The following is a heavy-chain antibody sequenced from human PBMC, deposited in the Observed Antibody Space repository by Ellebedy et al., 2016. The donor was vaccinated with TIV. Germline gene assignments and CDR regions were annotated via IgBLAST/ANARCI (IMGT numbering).Heavy chain of an antibody. J-gene: IGHJ6*03. CDR1: GGSVSCYF. CDR3: ARVHCSITTCDYYYMDV. V-gene: IGHV4-4*07. Sequence: GSLRLSXTVSGGSVSCYFWSWIRQPAGKGLEWIGRIFTSGSFNYNPSLMSRVTMSVVTSKNQISLRLNSVTTADTAVYYCARVHCSITTCDYYYMDVWGKGTTVTVSS. CDR2: IFTSGSF. D-gene: IGHD1-1*01.